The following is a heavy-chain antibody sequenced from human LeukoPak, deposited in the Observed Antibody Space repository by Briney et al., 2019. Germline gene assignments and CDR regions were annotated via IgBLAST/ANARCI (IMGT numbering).Heavy chain of an antibody. CDR3: ARMVGWGARRYYYYYMDV. CDR1: GGSISSYY. CDR2: IYYSGST. V-gene: IGHV4-59*01. Sequence: PSETLSLTCTVSGGSISSYYWSWIRQPPVKGLEWIGYIYYSGSTNYNPSLKSRVTISVDTSKNQFSLKLSSVTAADTAVYYCARMVGWGARRYYYYYMDVWGKGTTVTISS. D-gene: IGHD1-26*01. J-gene: IGHJ6*03.